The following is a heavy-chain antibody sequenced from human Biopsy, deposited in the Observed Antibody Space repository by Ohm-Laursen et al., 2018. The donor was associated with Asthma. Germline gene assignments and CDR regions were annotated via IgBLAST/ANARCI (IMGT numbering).Heavy chain of an antibody. V-gene: IGHV1-3*04. CDR3: ARTYYDFLTGQVKDVFGV. Sequence: ASSVKVSCKSSGYNFIRFAIHWVRQAPGQRLEWMGWVNTGNGDTKYSQKFQGRVTITRDTSASTAYMELRSLRSEDTATYYCARTYYDFLTGQVKDVFGVWGQGTMVTVSS. CDR1: GYNFIRFA. J-gene: IGHJ3*01. CDR2: VNTGNGDT. D-gene: IGHD3-9*01.